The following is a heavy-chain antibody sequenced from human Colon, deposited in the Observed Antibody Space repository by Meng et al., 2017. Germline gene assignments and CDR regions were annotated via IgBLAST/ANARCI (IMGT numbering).Heavy chain of an antibody. CDR2: IYQSGST. CDR1: GGSISSNNW. V-gene: IGHV4-4*02. J-gene: IGHJ4*02. CDR3: ARVPTTVDPFES. D-gene: IGHD4-23*01. Sequence: QGLLSGAGAGLVEASGTLSLTCTGSGGSISSNNWWSWVRQSPGRGLEWIGEIYQSGSTNYSPSLKSRVTIALDKSKNQFSLKVSYMTAADTAVYFCARVPTTVDPFESWGQGTLVTVSS.